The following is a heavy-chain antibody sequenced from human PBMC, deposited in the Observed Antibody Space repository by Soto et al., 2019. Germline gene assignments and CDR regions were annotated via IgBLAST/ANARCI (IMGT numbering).Heavy chain of an antibody. V-gene: IGHV3-30*18. Sequence: PGGSLRLSCVASGFAFSTYGMHWVRQAPGKGLEWVALISNDGNNKYYADFVKGRFTISRDNSKNTLYLEMNSLRPENTAVYYCAKSTEGSSGPYWGQGILVTVSS. J-gene: IGHJ4*02. CDR2: ISNDGNNK. CDR3: AKSTEGSSGPY. CDR1: GFAFSTYG. D-gene: IGHD3-22*01.